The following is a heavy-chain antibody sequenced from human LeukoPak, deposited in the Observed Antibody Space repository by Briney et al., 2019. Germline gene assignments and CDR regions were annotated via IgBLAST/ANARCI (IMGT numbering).Heavy chain of an antibody. CDR3: ARDKYYYGSGSYIVPLNY. V-gene: IGHV1-18*01. Sequence: GASVKVSCKASGYTFTSYGISRVRQAPGQGLEWMGWISAYNGNTNYAQKLQGRVTMTTDTSTSTAYMELRSLRSDDTAVYYCARDKYYYGSGSYIVPLNYWGQGTLVTVSS. CDR1: GYTFTSYG. J-gene: IGHJ4*02. D-gene: IGHD3-10*01. CDR2: ISAYNGNT.